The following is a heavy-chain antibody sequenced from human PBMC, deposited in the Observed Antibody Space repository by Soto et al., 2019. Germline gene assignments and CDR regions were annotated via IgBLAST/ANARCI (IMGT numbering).Heavy chain of an antibody. Sequence: QVQLVQSGAEVKKPGSSVKVSCKASGGTFSSYAISWVPQAPGQGLEWMGGIIPIFGTANYAQKFQGRVTITADESTSTAYMELSSLRSEDTAVYYCARGHSSSWYWAYNWFDPWGQGTLVTVSS. J-gene: IGHJ5*02. D-gene: IGHD6-13*01. V-gene: IGHV1-69*01. CDR1: GGTFSSYA. CDR2: IIPIFGTA. CDR3: ARGHSSSWYWAYNWFDP.